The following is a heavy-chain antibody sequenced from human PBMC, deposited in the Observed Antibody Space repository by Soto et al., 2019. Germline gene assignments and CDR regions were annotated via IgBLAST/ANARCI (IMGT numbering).Heavy chain of an antibody. D-gene: IGHD6-19*01. J-gene: IGHJ4*02. Sequence: QVQLVESGGGVVQPGRSLRLSCAASGFTFRSYGMHWVRQAPGKGLEWVAVISYDGSNKYYADSVKGRFTISRDNSKNTLYLQMNSQRAEDTAVYYCAKVRAPELAVAGPDFDYWGQGTLVTVSS. CDR3: AKVRAPELAVAGPDFDY. V-gene: IGHV3-30*18. CDR1: GFTFRSYG. CDR2: ISYDGSNK.